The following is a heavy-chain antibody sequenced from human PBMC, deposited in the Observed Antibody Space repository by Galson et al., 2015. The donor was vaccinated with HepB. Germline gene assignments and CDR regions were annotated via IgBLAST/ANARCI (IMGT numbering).Heavy chain of an antibody. CDR1: GGSISSYY. V-gene: IGHV4-59*01. D-gene: IGHD6-13*01. CDR3: ARGGVSIAAARRYYYYYMDV. Sequence: TLSLTCTVSGGSISSYYWSWIRQPPGKGLEWIGYIYYSGSTNYNPSLKSRVTISVDTSKNQFSLKLSSVTAADTAVYYCARGGVSIAAARRYYYYYMDVWGKGTTVTVSS. J-gene: IGHJ6*03. CDR2: IYYSGST.